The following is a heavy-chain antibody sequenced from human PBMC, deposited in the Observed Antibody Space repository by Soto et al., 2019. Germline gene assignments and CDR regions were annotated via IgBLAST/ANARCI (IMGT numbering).Heavy chain of an antibody. CDR2: INADNGDT. CDR3: ARGLSLPGGRFQY. Sequence: ASVKVSCKASGFTLTDYAIHWVRQAPGQRLEWMGWINADNGDTKYSQKFQGRVTMTTNTSASTAYMDLSSLHSDDTAVYYCARGLSLPGGRFQYWGQGTLVPVSS. J-gene: IGHJ1*01. CDR1: GFTLTDYA. V-gene: IGHV1-3*01.